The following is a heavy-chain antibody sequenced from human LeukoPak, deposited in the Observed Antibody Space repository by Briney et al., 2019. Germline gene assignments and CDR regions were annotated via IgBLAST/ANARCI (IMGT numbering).Heavy chain of an antibody. CDR2: ISGDGGST. D-gene: IGHD2-15*01. CDR3: AKASGYCSGGSCYDY. Sequence: GGSLRLSCAASGFTFDDYAMHWVRQAPGKGPEWVSLISGDGGSTYYADSVKGRFTISRDNSKNSLYLQMNSLRTEDTALYCCAKASGYCSGGSCYDYWGQGTLVTVSS. CDR1: GFTFDDYA. V-gene: IGHV3-43*02. J-gene: IGHJ4*02.